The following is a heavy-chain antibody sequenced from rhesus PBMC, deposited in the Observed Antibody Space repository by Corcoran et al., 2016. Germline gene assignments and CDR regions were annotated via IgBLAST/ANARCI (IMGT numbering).Heavy chain of an antibody. J-gene: IGHJ4*01. CDR1: GFTFGSYA. D-gene: IGHD5-36*02. CDR2: IIPLVGVT. V-gene: IGHV1-198*01. CDR3: ARRLATVTLSYFDY. Sequence: GAEVKKPGASVKVSCKPSGFTFGSYAISWVRQAPGQGLEWMGVIIPLVGVTNYAEKFQGRVTITADTSTSTAYMELSSLRSEDTAVYYCARRLATVTLSYFDYWGQGVLVTVSS.